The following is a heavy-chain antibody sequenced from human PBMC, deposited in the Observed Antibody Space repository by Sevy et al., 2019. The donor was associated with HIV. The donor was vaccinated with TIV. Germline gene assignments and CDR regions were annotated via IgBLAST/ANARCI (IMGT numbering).Heavy chain of an antibody. V-gene: IGHV3-23*01. CDR1: GFTFSNYA. J-gene: IGHJ4*02. D-gene: IGHD6-13*01. Sequence: GGSLRLSCAASGFTFSNYAMSWVRQAPGKGLEWVSAISASGGTTFFADSVKGRFTISRDNSKNTMYLQMNSLRVEDTAVYYCAKSPSSPGPSSTWATFDYWGLGTLVTVS. CDR2: ISASGGTT. CDR3: AKSPSSPGPSSTWATFDY.